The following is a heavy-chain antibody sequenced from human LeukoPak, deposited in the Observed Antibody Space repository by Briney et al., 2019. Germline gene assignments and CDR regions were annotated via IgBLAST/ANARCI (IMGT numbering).Heavy chain of an antibody. J-gene: IGHJ4*02. CDR1: GYTFTGYD. V-gene: IGHV1-2*02. D-gene: IGHD5-12*01. CDR3: ARVTSAATIRSDY. CDR2: INPNSGGT. Sequence: ASVKVSCKASGYTFTGYDMHWVRQAPGQGLEGRGWINPNSGGTNYAQKFQGRVTMTRDTSISTAYMELSRLRSDDTTVYYCARVTSAATIRSDYWGQGTLVTVSS.